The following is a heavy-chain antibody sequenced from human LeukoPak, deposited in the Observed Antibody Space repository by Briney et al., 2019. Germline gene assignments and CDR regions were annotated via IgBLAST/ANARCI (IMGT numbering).Heavy chain of an antibody. CDR3: AREGRGSHSGY. V-gene: IGHV4-4*07. J-gene: IGHJ4*02. CDR2: IYSGGST. D-gene: IGHD3-16*01. Sequence: PSETLSLTCTVSGGSINSYYWTWIRQPAGKGLEWIGRIYSGGSTNYNPSLKSRVTMSIDTSKNQFSLKMNSVTAADTAVYYCAREGRGSHSGYWGQGIVVTVSS. CDR1: GGSINSYY.